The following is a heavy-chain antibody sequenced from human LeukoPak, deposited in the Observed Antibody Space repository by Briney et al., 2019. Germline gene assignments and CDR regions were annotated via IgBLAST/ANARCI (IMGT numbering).Heavy chain of an antibody. Sequence: SETLSLTCTVSGGSISSGSYYWSWIRQPAGKGLEWIGRIYTSGSTNYNPSLKSRVTISLDTSKNQFSLRLNSVTAADTAVYYCARDRDGYSFRFDYWGQGTLVTVSS. CDR1: GGSISSGSYY. J-gene: IGHJ4*02. CDR3: ARDRDGYSFRFDY. CDR2: IYTSGST. V-gene: IGHV4-61*02. D-gene: IGHD5-24*01.